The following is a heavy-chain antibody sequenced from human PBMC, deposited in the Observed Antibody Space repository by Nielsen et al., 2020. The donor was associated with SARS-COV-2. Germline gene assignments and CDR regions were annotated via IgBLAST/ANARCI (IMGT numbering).Heavy chain of an antibody. CDR1: GFTFSNFW. D-gene: IGHD6-19*01. J-gene: IGHJ3*02. CDR3: ARESVTGTDAFDI. V-gene: IGHV3-7*01. CDR2: IKHDGSEM. Sequence: GESLKISCAASGFTFSNFWMSWVRQAPGKGLEWVANIKHDGSEMYYVDSVKGRFTISRDNAENSLSLQMNSLRAEDTAVYYCARESVTGTDAFDIWGQGTVVTVSS.